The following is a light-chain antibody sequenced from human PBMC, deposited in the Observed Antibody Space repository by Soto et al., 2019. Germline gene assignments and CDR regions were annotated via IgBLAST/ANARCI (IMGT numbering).Light chain of an antibody. Sequence: EIVMTQSPATLSVSPEDRATLSCRASQSIGSDLAWYQLKPGQAPRLLIYGAATRATGIPAKFSGSGSRTEFSLTISSLQSEDSAVYYCQQYNIWSLYTFGQGTKLEIK. CDR2: GAA. V-gene: IGKV3-15*01. J-gene: IGKJ2*01. CDR1: QSIGSD. CDR3: QQYNIWSLYT.